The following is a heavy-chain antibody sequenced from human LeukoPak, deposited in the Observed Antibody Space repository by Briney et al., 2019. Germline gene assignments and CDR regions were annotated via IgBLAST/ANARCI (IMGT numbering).Heavy chain of an antibody. J-gene: IGHJ6*02. CDR3: ARASGVRGVIYHYYGMDV. CDR2: INPNSGGT. Sequence: ASVKVSCKASGYTFTGYYMHWVRQAPGQGLEWMGWINPNSGGTNYAQEFQGRVTMTRDTSISTAYMELSRLRSDDTAVYYCARASGVRGVIYHYYGMDVWGQGTTVTVSS. D-gene: IGHD3-10*01. CDR1: GYTFTGYY. V-gene: IGHV1-2*02.